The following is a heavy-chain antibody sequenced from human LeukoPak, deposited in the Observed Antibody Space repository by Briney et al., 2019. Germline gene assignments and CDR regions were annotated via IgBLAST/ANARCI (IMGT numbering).Heavy chain of an antibody. D-gene: IGHD3-22*01. Sequence: SPTLSLTCTVAGGSISSDYWGWVRHPPGKGLGWVGYIYFSVSTNYNPPLKSGVTISVTTSKNLFSLKLSSVTAAATAVYYCAGDSSDSSGYYYWFDPWGQGTLVTASS. CDR3: AGDSSDSSGYYYWFDP. J-gene: IGHJ5*02. V-gene: IGHV4-59*01. CDR2: IYFSVST. CDR1: GGSISSDY.